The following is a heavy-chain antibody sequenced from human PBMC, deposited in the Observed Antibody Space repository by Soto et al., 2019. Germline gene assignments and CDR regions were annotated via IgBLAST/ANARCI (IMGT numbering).Heavy chain of an antibody. D-gene: IGHD2-2*01. CDR2: ISSDGSDK. Sequence: GEPLRLSCAASGFSFSTYAMHWVRQATGKGLERVAVISSDGSDKDYADSVKGRFTISRDNSKNTLYLQMNSLRAEDTGVYYYARYCISTICDYYSGRVVLGQGITVTV. CDR3: ARYCISTICDYYSGRVV. J-gene: IGHJ6*02. CDR1: GFSFSTYA. V-gene: IGHV3-30*04.